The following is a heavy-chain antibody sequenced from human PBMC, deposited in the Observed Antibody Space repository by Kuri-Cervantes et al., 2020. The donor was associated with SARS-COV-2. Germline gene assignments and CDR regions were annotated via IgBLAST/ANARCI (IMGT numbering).Heavy chain of an antibody. CDR3: ARYYNEGYFDY. CDR1: GGSISSYY. J-gene: IGHJ4*02. Sequence: GSLRPSCTVSGGSISSYYWGWVRQPPGKGLEWIGSIYYSGSTYYNPSLKSRVTISVDTSKNQFSLTLSSVTAADMAVYYCARYYNEGYFDYWGQGTLVTVSS. D-gene: IGHD3-10*01. V-gene: IGHV4-39*01. CDR2: IYYSGST.